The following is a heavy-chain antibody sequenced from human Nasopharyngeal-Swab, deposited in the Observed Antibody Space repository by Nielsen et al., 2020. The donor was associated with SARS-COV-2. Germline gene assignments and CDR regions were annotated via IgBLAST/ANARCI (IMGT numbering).Heavy chain of an antibody. CDR3: APYGSGSYGVY. J-gene: IGHJ4*02. D-gene: IGHD3-10*01. CDR2: TYYSGST. Sequence: WIRQPPGKGLEWIGSTYYSGSTYYNPSLKSRVTISVDTSKNQFSLKLSSVTAADTAVYYCAPYGSGSYGVYWGQGTLVTVSS. V-gene: IGHV4-39*01.